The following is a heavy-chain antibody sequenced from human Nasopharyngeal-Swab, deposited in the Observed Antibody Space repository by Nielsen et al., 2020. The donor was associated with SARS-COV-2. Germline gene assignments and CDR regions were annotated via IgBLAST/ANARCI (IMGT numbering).Heavy chain of an antibody. V-gene: IGHV4-59*01. Sequence: GSLRLSCTVSGGSISSYYWSWIRQPPGKGLEWIGYIYYSGSTNYNPSLKSRVTISVDTSKNQFSLKLSSVTAADTAVYYCARGWIYYFDYWGQGTLVTVSS. CDR1: GGSISSYY. CDR2: IYYSGST. D-gene: IGHD1-1*01. CDR3: ARGWIYYFDY. J-gene: IGHJ4*02.